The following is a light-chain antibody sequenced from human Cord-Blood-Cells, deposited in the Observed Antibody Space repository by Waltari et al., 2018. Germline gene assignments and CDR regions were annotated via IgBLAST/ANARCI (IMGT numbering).Light chain of an antibody. CDR3: SSYTSSSSWV. V-gene: IGLV2-14*03. Sequence: VSGSPGQSITISCTGTSSDVGGYNYVSWYQQHPGKAPKLMIYDVSNRPSGVSNRFSGSKSGNTASLTISGLQAEDEADYYCSSYTSSSSWVFGGGTKLTVL. CDR1: SSDVGGYNY. J-gene: IGLJ3*02. CDR2: DVS.